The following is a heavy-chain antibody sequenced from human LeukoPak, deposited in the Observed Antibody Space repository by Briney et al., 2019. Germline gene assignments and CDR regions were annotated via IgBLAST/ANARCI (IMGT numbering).Heavy chain of an antibody. CDR1: VYTFTCYY. J-gene: IGHJ4*02. Sequence: ASVTVSFKSSVYTFTCYYMHWVRQAPGQGREGMGWINANSGDTKYAQKFQGRVTMTRDTSISTAYMELSRLRSDDTAMYYCAREISGYSDYWGQGTLVTVSS. CDR2: INANSGDT. CDR3: AREISGYSDY. V-gene: IGHV1-2*02. D-gene: IGHD3-22*01.